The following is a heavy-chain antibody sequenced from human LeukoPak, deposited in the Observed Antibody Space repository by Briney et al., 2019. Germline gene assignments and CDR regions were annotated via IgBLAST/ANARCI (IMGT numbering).Heavy chain of an antibody. J-gene: IGHJ4*02. V-gene: IGHV4-34*01. D-gene: IGHD1-7*01. CDR3: ARVKTTRVPFDY. CDR2: INHSGST. Sequence: SETLSLTCAVYGGSFSGYYWSWIRQPPGKGLEWIGEINHSGSTNYNPSLKSRVTISVDTSKNQFSLNLSSVTAADTAVYYCARVKTTRVPFDYWGQGTVVTVSS. CDR1: GGSFSGYY.